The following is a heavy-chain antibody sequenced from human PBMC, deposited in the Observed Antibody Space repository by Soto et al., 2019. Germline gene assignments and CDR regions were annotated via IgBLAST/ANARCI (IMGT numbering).Heavy chain of an antibody. Sequence: SETLPLTCAVYGGSFSCYFWNWIRQSPGKGLEWIGKVNHNGRNNYNPSLKSRVTISLDMSKNQISLKLTSVTAEDTAVYYCARGGSSDWRVAFDFWGQGTMVTVSS. V-gene: IGHV4-34*01. CDR1: GGSFSCYF. D-gene: IGHD6-19*01. CDR2: VNHNGRN. CDR3: ARGGSSDWRVAFDF. J-gene: IGHJ3*01.